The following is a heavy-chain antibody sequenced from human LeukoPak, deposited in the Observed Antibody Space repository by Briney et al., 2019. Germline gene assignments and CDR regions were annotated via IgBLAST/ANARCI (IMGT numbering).Heavy chain of an antibody. Sequence: GGSLRLSCAGSGFTFSSYTMNWVRQAPGKGLEWVSSISSSSSYIYYADSVKGRFTISRDNAKNSLYLQMNSLRAEDTAVYYCARVSHSYANFGGYYFDYWGQGTLVTVSS. J-gene: IGHJ4*02. CDR2: ISSSSSYI. V-gene: IGHV3-21*01. D-gene: IGHD5-18*01. CDR1: GFTFSSYT. CDR3: ARVSHSYANFGGYYFDY.